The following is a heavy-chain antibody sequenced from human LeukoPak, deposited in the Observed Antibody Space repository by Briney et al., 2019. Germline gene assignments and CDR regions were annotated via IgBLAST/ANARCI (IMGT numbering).Heavy chain of an antibody. J-gene: IGHJ4*02. CDR3: ARDELGYCSSTSCPVPLGY. CDR1: GFTFSSYW. V-gene: IGHV3-7*03. D-gene: IGHD2-2*01. CDR2: IKQDGSEK. Sequence: GGSLRLSCAASGFTFSSYWMSWVRQAPGKGLEWVANIKQDGSEKYYVDSVKGRFTISRDNAKNSLYLQMNSLRAEDTAVYYCARDELGYCSSTSCPVPLGYWGQGTLVTVSS.